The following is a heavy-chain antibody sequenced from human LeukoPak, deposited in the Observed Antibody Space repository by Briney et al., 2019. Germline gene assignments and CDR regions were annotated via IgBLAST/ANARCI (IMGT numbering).Heavy chain of an antibody. V-gene: IGHV3-23*01. CDR2: ISVSSST. J-gene: IGHJ4*02. D-gene: IGHD6-13*01. CDR1: GFTFSSYA. Sequence: GGSLRLSCAAAGFTFSSYAMSWVRQAPGEGLEWVSRISVSSSTYYADSVKGRFTITRDSSKNRLYLQMNSLRAEDTAVYYCAKGSGSSTWQSHFDYWGQGTLVTVSS. CDR3: AKGSGSSTWQSHFDY.